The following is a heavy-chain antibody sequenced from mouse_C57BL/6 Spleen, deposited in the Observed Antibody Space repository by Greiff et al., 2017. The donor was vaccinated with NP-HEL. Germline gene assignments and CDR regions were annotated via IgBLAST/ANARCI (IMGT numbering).Heavy chain of an antibody. D-gene: IGHD1-1*01. CDR3: ARWGSSYVGTWFAY. V-gene: IGHV1-80*01. Sequence: QVQLQQSGAELVKPGASVKISCKASGYAFSSYWMNWVKQRPGKGLEWIGQIYPGDGDTNYNGKFKGKATLTADKSSSTAYMQLSSLTSEDSAVYFCARWGSSYVGTWFAYWGQGTLVTVSA. CDR2: IYPGDGDT. CDR1: GYAFSSYW. J-gene: IGHJ3*01.